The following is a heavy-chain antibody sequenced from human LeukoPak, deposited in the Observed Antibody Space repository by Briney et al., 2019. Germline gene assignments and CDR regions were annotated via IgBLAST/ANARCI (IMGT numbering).Heavy chain of an antibody. CDR1: GFTFSSYA. Sequence: PGGSLRLSCAASGFTFSSYAMSCVRQAPGKGLEWVSAISGSVGSTYYADSVKGRFTISRDNSKNTLYLQMNSLRAEDTAVYYCAKGTRSGAILFYFDYWGQGTLVTVSS. V-gene: IGHV3-23*01. D-gene: IGHD3-10*01. J-gene: IGHJ4*02. CDR2: ISGSVGST. CDR3: AKGTRSGAILFYFDY.